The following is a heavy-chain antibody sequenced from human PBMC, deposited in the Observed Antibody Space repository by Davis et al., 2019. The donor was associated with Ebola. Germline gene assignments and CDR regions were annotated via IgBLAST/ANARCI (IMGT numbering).Heavy chain of an antibody. Sequence: MPSETLSLTCAVYGGSFSGYDWTWIRQPPGKGLEWRGEINYSGSTTYNPSLKSRVTISVDTSKNQFSLKLSSVTAADTAVYYLAGGGGFGGYGMDVWGQGTTVTVSS. V-gene: IGHV4-34*01. CDR1: GGSFSGYD. D-gene: IGHD3-10*01. J-gene: IGHJ6*02. CDR2: INYSGST. CDR3: AGGGGFGGYGMDV.